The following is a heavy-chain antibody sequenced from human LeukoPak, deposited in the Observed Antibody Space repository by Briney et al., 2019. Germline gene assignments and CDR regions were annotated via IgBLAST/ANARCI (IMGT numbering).Heavy chain of an antibody. CDR3: ARAVYGGYDLLRPSYYYYMDV. J-gene: IGHJ6*03. CDR2: IYYSGST. D-gene: IGHD5-12*01. CDR1: GYSISSGYY. Sequence: SETLSLTCTVSGYSISSGYYWGWIRQPPGKGLEWIGYIYYSGSTNYNPSLKSRVTISVDTSKNQFSLKLSSVTAADTAVYYCARAVYGGYDLLRPSYYYYMDVWGKGTTVTVSS. V-gene: IGHV4-61*01.